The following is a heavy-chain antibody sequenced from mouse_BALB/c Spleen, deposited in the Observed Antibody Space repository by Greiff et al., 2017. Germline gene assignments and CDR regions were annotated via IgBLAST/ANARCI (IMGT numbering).Heavy chain of an antibody. J-gene: IGHJ4*01. V-gene: IGHV3-2*02. CDR2: ISYSGST. CDR3: ARNPTVVPYAMDY. Sequence: EVQLQESGPGLVKPSQSLSLTCTVTGYSITSDYAWNWIRQFPGNKLEWMGYISYSGSTSYNPSLKSRISITRDTSKNQFFLQLNSVTTEDTATYYCARNPTVVPYAMDYWGQGTSVTVSS. CDR1: GYSITSDYA. D-gene: IGHD1-1*01.